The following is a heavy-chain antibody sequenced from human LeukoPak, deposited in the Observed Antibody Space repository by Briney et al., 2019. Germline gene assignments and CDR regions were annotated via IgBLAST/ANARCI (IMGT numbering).Heavy chain of an antibody. Sequence: SETLSLTCTVSGCSISSGGYYWSWIRQHPGKGLEWIGYIYYSGSTYYNPSLKSRVTISVDTSKNQFSLKLSSVTAADTAVYYCARDRGYCSGGSCYSALRFQHWGQGTLVTVSS. J-gene: IGHJ1*01. CDR2: IYYSGST. CDR3: ARDRGYCSGGSCYSALRFQH. V-gene: IGHV4-31*03. CDR1: GCSISSGGYY. D-gene: IGHD2-15*01.